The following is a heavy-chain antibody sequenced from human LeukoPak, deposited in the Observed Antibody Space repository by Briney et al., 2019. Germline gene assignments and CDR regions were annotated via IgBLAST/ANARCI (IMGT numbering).Heavy chain of an antibody. Sequence: GGSLRLSCAASGFTFSDYTMSWVRQAPGKGLEWVANIKQDGSEKYYVDSVKGRFTISRDNAKNSLYLQMNSLRAEDTAVYYCAGAPRIAAEIDYWGQGTLVTVSS. V-gene: IGHV3-7*01. D-gene: IGHD6-13*01. CDR1: GFTFSDYT. CDR2: IKQDGSEK. J-gene: IGHJ4*02. CDR3: AGAPRIAAEIDY.